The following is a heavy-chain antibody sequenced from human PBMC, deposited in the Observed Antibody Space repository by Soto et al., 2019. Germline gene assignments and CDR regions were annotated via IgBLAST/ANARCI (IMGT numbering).Heavy chain of an antibody. CDR3: VRVNEGVYYDSSGYYDF. CDR1: GYTFTSYY. J-gene: IGHJ4*02. CDR2: INPSGGST. Sequence: ASGKVSCKASGYTFTSYYMHWVRQAPGQGLEWMGIINPSGGSTSYAQEFQGRVTMTTDTSTNTAYMELRSLRSDDMAVYYCVRVNEGVYYDSSGYYDFWGQGTLVTVSS. V-gene: IGHV1-46*01. D-gene: IGHD3-22*01.